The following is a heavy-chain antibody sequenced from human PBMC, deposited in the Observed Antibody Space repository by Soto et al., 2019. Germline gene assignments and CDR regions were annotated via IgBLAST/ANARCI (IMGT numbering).Heavy chain of an antibody. Sequence: ASVKVSCKASGYTFTSYYMHWVRQAPGQGLEWVGIINPSGGSTSYAQKFQGRVTMTRDTSTSTVYMELSSLRSEDTAVYYCARHSIVGYCSGGSCHEYYYGMDVWGQGTTVTVS. CDR2: INPSGGST. CDR1: GYTFTSYY. CDR3: ARHSIVGYCSGGSCHEYYYGMDV. V-gene: IGHV1-46*01. D-gene: IGHD2-15*01. J-gene: IGHJ6*02.